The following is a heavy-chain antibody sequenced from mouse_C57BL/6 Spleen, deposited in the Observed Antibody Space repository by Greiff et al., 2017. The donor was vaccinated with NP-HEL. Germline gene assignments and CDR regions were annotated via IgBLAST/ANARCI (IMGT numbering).Heavy chain of an antibody. D-gene: IGHD2-4*01. CDR2: INPSNGGT. V-gene: IGHV1-53*01. J-gene: IGHJ1*03. CDR1: GYTFTSYW. Sequence: QVQLQQSGTELVKPGASVKLSCKASGYTFTSYWMHWVKQRPGQGLEWIGNINPSNGGTNYNEKFKSKATLTVDKSSSTAYMQLSSLTSEDSAVYYCARSGDYDGYWYFDVWGTGTTVTVSS. CDR3: ARSGDYDGYWYFDV.